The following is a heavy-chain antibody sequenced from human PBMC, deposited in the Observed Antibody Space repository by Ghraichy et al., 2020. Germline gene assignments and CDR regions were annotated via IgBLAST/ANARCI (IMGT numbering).Heavy chain of an antibody. D-gene: IGHD2-15*01. V-gene: IGHV3-23*01. J-gene: IGHJ6*03. CDR3: AKAGCGGSCFYLMDV. CDR2: IGGSGGRT. CDR1: GFTFSSYA. Sequence: GGSLRLSCAASGFTFSSYAMNWVRQAPGKGLESVSGIGGSGGRTYYADSVKGRFTISRDNSKNTLYLQMNSLRAEDTAVYYCAKAGCGGSCFYLMDVWGKGTTVTVSS.